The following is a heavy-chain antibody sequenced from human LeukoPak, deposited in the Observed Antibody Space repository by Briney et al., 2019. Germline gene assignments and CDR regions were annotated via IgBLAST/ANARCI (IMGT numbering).Heavy chain of an antibody. CDR1: GFTFSNYA. Sequence: GGSLRLSCAASGFTFSNYAMSWVRQAPEKGLEWVSAISGGGGSTYYADSVKGRFTISRDNSKNTLYLQMNSLRAEDTAVYYCAKGGGGRYSYGYGGHYFDIWGQGTLVTVSS. J-gene: IGHJ4*02. V-gene: IGHV3-23*01. CDR2: ISGGGGST. CDR3: AKGGGGRYSYGYGGHYFDI. D-gene: IGHD5-18*01.